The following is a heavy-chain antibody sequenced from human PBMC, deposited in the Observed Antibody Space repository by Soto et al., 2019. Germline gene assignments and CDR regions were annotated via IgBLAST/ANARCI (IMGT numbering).Heavy chain of an antibody. CDR3: AKSNFDRTSDL. Sequence: GASVKVSCKVSGYSLTELAIHWVRQPPGKGLEWMGGFDPEDGETVYAQKFQGRITVTEDTSTDTAFMELSSLRSEDTALYYCAKSNFDRTSDLWGQGTVVTVSS. CDR1: GYSLTELA. V-gene: IGHV1-24*01. CDR2: FDPEDGET. J-gene: IGHJ3*01. D-gene: IGHD3-22*01.